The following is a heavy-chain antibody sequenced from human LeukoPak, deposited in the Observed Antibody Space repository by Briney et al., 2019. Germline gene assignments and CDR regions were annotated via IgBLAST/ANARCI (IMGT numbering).Heavy chain of an antibody. V-gene: IGHV4-59*08. CDR2: IYYSGST. J-gene: IGHJ4*02. CDR3: ASVRWGGSYQLDS. D-gene: IGHD1-26*01. Sequence: PSETLSLTCTVSVGSISSYYWSWIRQPPGKGLEWIGYIYYSGSTNYNPSLKSRVTISVDTSKNQFSLKLSSVTAADTAVYYCASVRWGGSYQLDSWGQGTLVTVSS. CDR1: VGSISSYY.